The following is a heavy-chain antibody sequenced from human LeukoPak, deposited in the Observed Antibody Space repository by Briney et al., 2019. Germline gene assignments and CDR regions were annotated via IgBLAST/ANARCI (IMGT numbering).Heavy chain of an antibody. V-gene: IGHV4-59*01. Sequence: SETLSLTCTVSGGSISGYYWSWVRQPPGKGLEWIGGIYYSGTTNYNPSLKSRVTLSVDASKNQFSLKLSSVTAADTAVYYCARRTCSGNNCCLYHFDNWGQGALVTVSS. CDR3: ARRTCSGNNCCLYHFDN. CDR2: IYYSGTT. J-gene: IGHJ4*02. CDR1: GGSISGYY. D-gene: IGHD2-15*01.